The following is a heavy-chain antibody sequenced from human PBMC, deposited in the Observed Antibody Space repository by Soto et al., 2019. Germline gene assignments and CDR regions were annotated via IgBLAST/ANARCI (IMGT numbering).Heavy chain of an antibody. CDR3: ARLVYDSRLNYLYFDH. V-gene: IGHV4-4*02. CDR2: VYNDGSA. CDR1: GVSISSGNW. Sequence: SETLSLTCDVSGVSISSGNWWSWVRQPPGKGLEWIAEVYNDGSANYHPSLESRATISVDRSKNQFSLRLSSVTAAATGKYYCARLVYDSRLNYLYFDHWGQGTLVTVSS. J-gene: IGHJ4*02. D-gene: IGHD3-22*01.